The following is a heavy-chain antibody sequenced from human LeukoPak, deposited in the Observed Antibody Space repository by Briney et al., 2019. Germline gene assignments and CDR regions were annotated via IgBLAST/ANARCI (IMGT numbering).Heavy chain of an antibody. CDR2: VHHTGRA. CDR3: AREPDA. V-gene: IGHV4-39*07. CDR1: GDSISGSNYH. J-gene: IGHJ5*02. Sequence: SETLSLTCTVSGDSISGSNYHWGWIRQPPGKGLEWLGTVHHTGRAFYNPSLRGRTSVSVDTSKNQFSLKLTSVTAADTAVYYCAREPDAWGQGTLVTVSS.